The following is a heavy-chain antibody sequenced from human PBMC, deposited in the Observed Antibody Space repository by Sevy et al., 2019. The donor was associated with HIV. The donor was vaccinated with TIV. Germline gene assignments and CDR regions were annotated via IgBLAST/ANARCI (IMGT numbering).Heavy chain of an antibody. CDR3: AIGHGDYCSGGSCYSDYGMDV. CDR1: GASISSYY. Sequence: SETLSLTCTVSGASISSYYLSWIRQPAGKGLEWIGRIYTSGSTNYNPSLQSRVTMSVDTFKDQFSLKLSSVTAADTAVYYCAIGHGDYCSGGSCYSDYGMDVWGQGTTVTVSS. D-gene: IGHD2-15*01. J-gene: IGHJ6*02. CDR2: IYTSGST. V-gene: IGHV4-4*07.